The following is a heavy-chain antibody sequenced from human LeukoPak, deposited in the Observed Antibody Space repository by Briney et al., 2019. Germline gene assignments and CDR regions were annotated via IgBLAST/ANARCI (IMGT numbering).Heavy chain of an antibody. CDR1: GFTFSSYW. Sequence: GGSLRLSCAASGFTFSSYWMSWVRQAPGKGLEWVANIKQDGSEKYYVDSVKGRFTISRDNAKNSLYLQMNSLRAEDTAVYYCARALWYYDFWSGSGYFDYWGQGTLVTVSS. CDR2: IKQDGSEK. V-gene: IGHV3-7*01. J-gene: IGHJ4*02. D-gene: IGHD3-3*01. CDR3: ARALWYYDFWSGSGYFDY.